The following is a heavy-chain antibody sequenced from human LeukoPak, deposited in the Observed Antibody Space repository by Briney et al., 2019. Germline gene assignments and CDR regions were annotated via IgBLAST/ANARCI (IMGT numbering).Heavy chain of an antibody. Sequence: GGTLRLSCEASGFTFSSYSMNWVRQAPGKGLGWVSYISSSSSTIYYADSVKGRFTISRDNAKNSLYLQMNSLRAEDTAVYYCARVPYRIFDYWGQGTLVTVSS. CDR2: ISSSSSTI. V-gene: IGHV3-48*01. CDR1: GFTFSSYS. J-gene: IGHJ4*02. CDR3: ARVPYRIFDY. D-gene: IGHD4-11*01.